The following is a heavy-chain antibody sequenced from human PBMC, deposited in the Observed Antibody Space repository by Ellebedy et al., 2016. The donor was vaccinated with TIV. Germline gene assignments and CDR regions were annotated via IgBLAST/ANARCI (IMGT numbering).Heavy chain of an antibody. V-gene: IGHV1-18*01. CDR2: ISGFNGKT. Sequence: ASVKVSCKASGYTFASHGFTWVRQAPGQGLEWMGWISGFNGKTKYAQKFQDRITVTAETSTTTAHMELRNLQSDDTAVYFCARVGGLLLWFGETTDLWGQGTLITVSS. D-gene: IGHD3-10*01. CDR1: GYTFASHG. J-gene: IGHJ5*02. CDR3: ARVGGLLLWFGETTDL.